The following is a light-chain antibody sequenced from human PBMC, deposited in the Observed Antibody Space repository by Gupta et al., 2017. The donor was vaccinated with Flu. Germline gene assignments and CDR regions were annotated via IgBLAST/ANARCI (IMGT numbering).Light chain of an antibody. CDR1: SNDVGGYNR. CDR2: DVT. CDR3: SSHAGRVTWV. V-gene: IGLV2-11*01. J-gene: IGLJ1*01. Sequence: QSAPTQPRSVSWSPGQSVTISCTGTSNDVGGYNRVSWYEQRPGKAPKLILYDVTERPSGVPDRFSGSKSGNTASLTISGLQAEDEADYYCSSHAGRVTWVFGTGTTVTVL.